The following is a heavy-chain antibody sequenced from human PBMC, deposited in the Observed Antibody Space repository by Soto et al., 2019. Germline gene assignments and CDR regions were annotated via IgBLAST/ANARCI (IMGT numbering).Heavy chain of an antibody. Sequence: EVQLVESGGGLVQPGGSLRLSCAASGFTFSSYEMNWVRQAPGKGLEWVSYISSSGRTIYYADSVKGRFTISRDNPKNSLYLPMNSLRAEDTAVYYCARSGYNWNDGARGYFDYWGQGTLVTVAS. CDR2: ISSSGRTI. V-gene: IGHV3-48*03. CDR3: ARSGYNWNDGARGYFDY. J-gene: IGHJ4*02. D-gene: IGHD1-20*01. CDR1: GFTFSSYE.